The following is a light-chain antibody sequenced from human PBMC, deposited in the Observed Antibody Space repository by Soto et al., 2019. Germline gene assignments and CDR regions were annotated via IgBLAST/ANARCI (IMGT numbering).Light chain of an antibody. CDR3: ASYAGSYTLV. CDR1: SSDVGGYNY. V-gene: IGLV2-8*01. Sequence: QSALTQPPSASGSPGQSLTISCTGTSSDVGGYNYVSWYQQRPGKAPKLVIYEVTKRPSGVPDRFSGSKSGSTASLTVSGLQADDEAEYYCASYAGSYTLVFGGGTKLTVL. J-gene: IGLJ3*02. CDR2: EVT.